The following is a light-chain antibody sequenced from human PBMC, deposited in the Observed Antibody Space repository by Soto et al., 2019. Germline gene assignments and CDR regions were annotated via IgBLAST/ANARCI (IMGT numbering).Light chain of an antibody. J-gene: IGLJ2*01. CDR2: GTH. Sequence: NFLLTQPHSVSESPGKTVTISRTHSSVSLASNSVQWYQQRPGSAPTTVIYGTHQRPSGVPDRFSGSIDRFSNSASLSISALTTEDEADYYCQSYDGSVVLFGGGTKLTVL. V-gene: IGLV6-57*03. CDR1: SVSLASNS. CDR3: QSYDGSVVL.